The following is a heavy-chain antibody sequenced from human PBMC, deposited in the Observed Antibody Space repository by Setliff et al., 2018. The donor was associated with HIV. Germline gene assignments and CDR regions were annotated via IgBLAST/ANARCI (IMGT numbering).Heavy chain of an antibody. CDR1: GGTFSSYA. V-gene: IGHV1-69*05. D-gene: IGHD2-2*01. CDR3: ARDFGGYCSSMSFPCLFDP. CDR2: IIPISGTV. Sequence: SVKVSCKASGGTFSSYAISWVREAPGQGLEWRGGIIPISGTVNYAQKFWGRVTITTHESTSTAYMELSSLRSEDTAGYDCARDFGGYCSSMSFPCLFDPWGQGTLVTVSS. J-gene: IGHJ5*02.